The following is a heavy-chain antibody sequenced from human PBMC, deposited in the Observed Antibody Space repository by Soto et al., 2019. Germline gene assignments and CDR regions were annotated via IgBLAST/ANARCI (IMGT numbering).Heavy chain of an antibody. Sequence: SQTLSLTCAISGDSVSSNSAAWNWIRQSPSRGLEWLGRTYYRSKWYNDYAVSVESRITINPDTSKNQFSLQLNSVTPEDTAVYYCARAGISSSEYSSGRYGKTKYYYGMDVWGQGTTVTVS. J-gene: IGHJ6*02. CDR2: TYYRSKWYN. D-gene: IGHD6-19*01. V-gene: IGHV6-1*01. CDR1: GDSVSSNSAA. CDR3: ARAGISSSEYSSGRYGKTKYYYGMDV.